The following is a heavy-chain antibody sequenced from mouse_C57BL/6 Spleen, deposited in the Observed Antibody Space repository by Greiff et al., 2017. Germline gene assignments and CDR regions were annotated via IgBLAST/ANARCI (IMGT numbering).Heavy chain of an antibody. CDR3: AMGSTGAMDY. J-gene: IGHJ4*01. CDR1: GYTFTSYW. D-gene: IGHD4-1*01. V-gene: IGHV1-74*01. Sequence: QVQLLQPGAELVKPGASVKVSCKASGYTFTSYWMHWVKQRPGHGLEWIGRIHPSDGDTNYNHTFKGKATLTVAKSSSTAYLQLSSLTSEDSAVYDCAMGSTGAMDYWGQGTSVTVSS. CDR2: IHPSDGDT.